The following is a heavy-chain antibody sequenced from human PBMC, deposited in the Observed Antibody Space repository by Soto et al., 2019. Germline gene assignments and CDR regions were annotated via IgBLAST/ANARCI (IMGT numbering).Heavy chain of an antibody. J-gene: IGHJ4*02. V-gene: IGHV4-59*01. CDR3: ARRYGGNFDY. CDR2: IYFSGSA. D-gene: IGHD3-16*01. Sequence: SETLSLTCTVSGGSITSYDWSWIRQPPGKGLEWIGYIYFSGSANYNPSLKSRVTISVDTSKNQFSLKLSSVTAADTAVYYCARRYGGNFDYWGQGTLVTVSS. CDR1: GGSITSYD.